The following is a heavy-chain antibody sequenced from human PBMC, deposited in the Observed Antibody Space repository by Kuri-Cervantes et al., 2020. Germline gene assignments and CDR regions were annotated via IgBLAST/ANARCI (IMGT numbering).Heavy chain of an antibody. CDR3: ARSTTVVQRGAGY. J-gene: IGHJ4*02. V-gene: IGHV3-7*01. D-gene: IGHD4-23*01. CDR1: GGSISSGGYY. Sequence: ETLSLTCTVSGGSISSGGYYWSWVRQAPGKGLEWVANIKQDGSEKYYVDSVKGRFTISRDNAKNSLYLQMNSLRAEDTAVYYCARSTTVVQRGAGYWGQGTLVTVSS. CDR2: IKQDGSEK.